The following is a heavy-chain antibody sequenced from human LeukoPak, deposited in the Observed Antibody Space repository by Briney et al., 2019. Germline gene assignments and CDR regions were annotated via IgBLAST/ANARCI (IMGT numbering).Heavy chain of an antibody. CDR3: ARRTISIDDSSGYFFLHFDY. V-gene: IGHV4-59*08. J-gene: IGHJ4*02. Sequence: SETLSHTRTVSGGSIRSYYWRWIRQPPGKGLEWIGYIYYSGSNNYNPSLKSRVTISVDTSKNQFSLKLSSVTAADTAVYYCARRTISIDDSSGYFFLHFDYLGQGELGTVSS. CDR1: GGSIRSYY. CDR2: IYYSGSN. D-gene: IGHD3-22*01.